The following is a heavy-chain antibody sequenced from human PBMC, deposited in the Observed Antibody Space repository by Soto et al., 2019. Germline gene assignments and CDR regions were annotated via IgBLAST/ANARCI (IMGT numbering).Heavy chain of an antibody. D-gene: IGHD1-26*01. CDR2: ISSSSSTI. V-gene: IGHV3-48*01. J-gene: IGHJ5*02. CDR1: GFTFSSYS. CDR3: AREEGLLNWFDP. Sequence: EVQLVESGGGLVQPGGSLRLSCAASGFTFSSYSMNWVRQAPGKGLEWVSYISSSSSTIYYADSVKGRFTISRHNAKNSLYLQMNILRAEDTAVYYCAREEGLLNWFDPWGQGTLVTVSS.